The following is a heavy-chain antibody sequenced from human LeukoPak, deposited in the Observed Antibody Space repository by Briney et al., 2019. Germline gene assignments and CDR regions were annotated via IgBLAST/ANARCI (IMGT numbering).Heavy chain of an antibody. CDR2: INHSGST. D-gene: IGHD3-9*01. J-gene: IGHJ5*02. V-gene: IGHV4-34*01. CDR1: GGSFSGYY. CDR3: ARSVVVSGFGFDP. Sequence: SETLSLTCAVYGGSFSGYYWSWIRQPPGKGLEWIGEINHSGSTNYNPSLKSRVTISVDTSKNQFSLKLSSVTAADTAVYYCARSVVVSGFGFDPWGQGILVTVSS.